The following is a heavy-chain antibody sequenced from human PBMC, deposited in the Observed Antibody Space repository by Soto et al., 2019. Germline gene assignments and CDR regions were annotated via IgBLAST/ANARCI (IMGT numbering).Heavy chain of an antibody. CDR3: ANQRARRPYYFDY. V-gene: IGHV3-23*01. Sequence: EVQLLESGGNLVQPGGSLRLSCAASGFGFNTYAMSWVRQAPGKGPEWVSTISGDGDFTDYTDSVKGRFTISRDNSKNTLYLQMNSLRADDTAVYYCANQRARRPYYFDYWGQGTLVTVSS. D-gene: IGHD6-6*01. CDR1: GFGFNTYA. CDR2: ISGDGDFT. J-gene: IGHJ4*02.